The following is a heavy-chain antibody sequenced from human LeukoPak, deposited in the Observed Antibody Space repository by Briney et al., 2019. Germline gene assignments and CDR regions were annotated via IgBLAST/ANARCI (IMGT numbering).Heavy chain of an antibody. J-gene: IGHJ6*03. CDR1: GYTFTSYD. CDR2: MNPNSGNT. Sequence: ASVKVSCKASGYTFTSYDINWVRQATGQGLEWMGWMNPNSGNTGYAQKFQGRVTITRNTSISTAYMELSSLRSEDTAVYYWARASYYGSGSYYSLYYYYYYMDVWAKGPRSPSP. V-gene: IGHV1-8*03. D-gene: IGHD3-10*01. CDR3: ARASYYGSGSYYSLYYYYYYMDV.